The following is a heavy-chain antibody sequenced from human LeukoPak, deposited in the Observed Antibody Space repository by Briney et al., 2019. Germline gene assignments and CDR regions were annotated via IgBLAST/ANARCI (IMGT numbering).Heavy chain of an antibody. CDR3: AREGGFFRPLDY. CDR2: VYHSGDT. Sequence: PSGTLSLTCAVSGASIGSSNWWSRVRQPPGKGLEWIGEVYHSGDTNYNPSLRSRVTISADRSNNQFSLRLYSVTAADTAVFYCAREGGFFRPLDYSGQGTLVTVSS. V-gene: IGHV4-4*02. CDR1: GASIGSSNW. J-gene: IGHJ4*02. D-gene: IGHD3-3*01.